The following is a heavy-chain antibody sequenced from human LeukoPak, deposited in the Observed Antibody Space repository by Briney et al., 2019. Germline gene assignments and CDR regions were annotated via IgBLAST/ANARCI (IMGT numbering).Heavy chain of an antibody. CDR1: GGSFSGYY. CDR3: ARHDILTGYYSY. D-gene: IGHD3-9*01. V-gene: IGHV4-34*01. J-gene: IGHJ4*02. CDR2: INHSGST. Sequence: SETLSLTCAVYGGSFSGYYWSWIRQPPGKGLEWIGEINHSGSTNYNPSLKSRVTISVDTSKNQFSLKLSSVTAADTAVYYCARHDILTGYYSYWGQGALVTVSS.